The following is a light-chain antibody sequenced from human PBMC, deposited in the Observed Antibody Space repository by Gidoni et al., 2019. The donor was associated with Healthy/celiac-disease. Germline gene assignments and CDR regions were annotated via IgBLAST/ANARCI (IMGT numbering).Light chain of an antibody. CDR2: GAS. J-gene: IGKJ1*01. V-gene: IGKV3-20*01. CDR3: QQYGSSSGA. CDR1: QAVSNSY. Sequence: ESVLTQSPGTLSLSPGERATLSCRASQAVSNSYLAWYVQKPGKAPRLIIYGASNRATGTPHRFSGSGSGTDFTLTISRLEPEDFATYYCQQYGSSSGAFGQGTKVEIK.